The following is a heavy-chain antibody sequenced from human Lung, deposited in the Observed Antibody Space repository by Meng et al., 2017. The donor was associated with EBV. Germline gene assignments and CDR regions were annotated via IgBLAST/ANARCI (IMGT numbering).Heavy chain of an antibody. CDR1: GGPISRSDC. CDR3: ASLAAAGWFDP. CDR2: IYHNGYH. D-gene: IGHD6-13*01. V-gene: IGHV4-4*02. Sequence: VQLQETGPVVVSPSGTLALTCAGSGGPISRSDCWSWVRQPPGKGLEWIGEIYHNGYHIYNPSLKSRVTISVDKSKNQFSLKVNSVTAADTAVYYCASLAAAGWFDPWGQGTLVTVSS. J-gene: IGHJ5*02.